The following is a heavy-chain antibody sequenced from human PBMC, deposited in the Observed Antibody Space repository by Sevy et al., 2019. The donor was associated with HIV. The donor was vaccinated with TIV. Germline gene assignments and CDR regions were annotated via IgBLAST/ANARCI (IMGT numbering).Heavy chain of an antibody. Sequence: GGSLRLSCAASGFTFSSHWMHWVRQAPGEGLVWVSRINSDGGTTTYADSVKGRFTISRDNPKNTLYLQMNSLRAEDTAVYYCSRGPGSPGGYCPADSWGQGTLVTVSS. D-gene: IGHD1-26*01. J-gene: IGHJ5*01. CDR1: GFTFSSHW. CDR2: INSDGGTT. V-gene: IGHV3-74*01. CDR3: SRGPGSPGGYCPADS.